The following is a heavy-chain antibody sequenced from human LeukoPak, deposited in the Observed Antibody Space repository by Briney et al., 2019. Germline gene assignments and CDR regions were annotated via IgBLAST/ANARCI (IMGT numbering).Heavy chain of an antibody. D-gene: IGHD6-6*01. J-gene: IGHJ4*02. CDR3: ARDQRYSSSSGIDY. CDR1: GYTFTGYY. CDR2: INPNSGGT. V-gene: IGHV1-2*02. Sequence: ASVKVSCKASGYTFTGYYMHWVRQAPGQGLEWMGWINPNSGGTNYAQKFQGRVTMTRDTSISTAYMELSRLRSDDTAAYYCARDQRYSSSSGIDYWGQGTLVTVSS.